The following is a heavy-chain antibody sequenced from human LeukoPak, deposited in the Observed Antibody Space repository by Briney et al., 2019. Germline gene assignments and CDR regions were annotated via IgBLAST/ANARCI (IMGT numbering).Heavy chain of an antibody. CDR1: GFTFSSYS. CDR2: ISSSGSTI. V-gene: IGHV3-48*04. CDR3: ARDQKPWIQLWLPDY. D-gene: IGHD5-18*01. J-gene: IGHJ4*02. Sequence: GGSLRLSCAASGFTFSSYSMNWVRQAPGKGLEWVSYISSSGSTIYYADSVKGRFTISRDNAKNSLYLQMNSLRAEDTAVYYCARDQKPWIQLWLPDYWGQGTLVTVSS.